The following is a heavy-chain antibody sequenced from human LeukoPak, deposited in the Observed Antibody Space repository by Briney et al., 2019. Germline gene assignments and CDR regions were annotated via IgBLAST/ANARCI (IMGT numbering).Heavy chain of an antibody. CDR2: ISAYNGNT. Sequence: GASVKVSCKASGYTFTSYGISWVRQAPGQGLEWVGWISAYNGNTNYAQKLQGRVTMTTDTSTSTAHMELRSLTSDDTAVYYCAREMWCRGGNCYLNTFDIWGQGTMVTVSS. J-gene: IGHJ3*02. D-gene: IGHD2-15*01. V-gene: IGHV1-18*01. CDR1: GYTFTSYG. CDR3: AREMWCRGGNCYLNTFDI.